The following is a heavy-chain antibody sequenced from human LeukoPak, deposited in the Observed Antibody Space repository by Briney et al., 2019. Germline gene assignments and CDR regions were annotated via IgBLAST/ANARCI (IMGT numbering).Heavy chain of an antibody. CDR3: AKAGYSSGGSS. Sequence: GGSLSLSCAASGFTVSSNYMSWVRQAPGKGLEWVSVIYSGGSTYYADSVKGRFTISRDNSKNTLYLQMNSLRAEDTAVYYCAKAGYSSGGSSWGQGTMVTVSS. D-gene: IGHD6-19*01. J-gene: IGHJ3*01. CDR2: IYSGGST. CDR1: GFTVSSNY. V-gene: IGHV3-53*01.